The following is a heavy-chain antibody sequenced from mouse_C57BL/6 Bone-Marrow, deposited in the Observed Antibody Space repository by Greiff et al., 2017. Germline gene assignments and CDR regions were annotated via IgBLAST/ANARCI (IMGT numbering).Heavy chain of an antibody. CDR3: ATGYDYTSFAY. CDR2: INPNNGGT. CDR1: GYTFTDSY. D-gene: IGHD2-4*01. V-gene: IGHV1-26*01. J-gene: IGHJ3*01. Sequence: VQLQQSGPELVKPGASVKISCTASGYTFTDSYMNWVKQSHGQSLEWIGNINPNNGGTSSNKKFKGKATLTVAQSSSPASLPLSSLISASSAVYYCATGYDYTSFAYWGQGTMVTVSA.